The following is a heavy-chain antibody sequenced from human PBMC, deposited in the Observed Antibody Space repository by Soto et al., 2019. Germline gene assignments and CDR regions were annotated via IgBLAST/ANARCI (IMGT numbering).Heavy chain of an antibody. CDR3: ARVRRPPFFRDDSCSSPDDFEI. CDR1: GYTFINYD. CDR2: MNPNSGNA. J-gene: IGHJ3*02. D-gene: IGHD2-15*01. V-gene: IGHV1-8*01. Sequence: ASVKVSCKASGYTFINYDINWVRQATGQGLEWMGWMNPNSGNAGYAQKFQGRVSMTRDTSISTAYVELSSLRSEDTAVYYCARVRRPPFFRDDSCSSPDDFEIWGQGTTVTVAS.